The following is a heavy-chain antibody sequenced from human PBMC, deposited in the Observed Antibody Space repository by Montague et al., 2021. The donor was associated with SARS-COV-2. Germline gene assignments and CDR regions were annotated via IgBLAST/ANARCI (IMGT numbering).Heavy chain of an antibody. Sequence: SLRLSCAASGFTFSSYAMSWVRQAPGKGLEWVPEITGSGGTTYYADSVKGRFTISRDNSKYTLFLQMRSLRAEDTAIYYCAKHRTGTTPFDYWGQGTLVTVSS. J-gene: IGHJ4*02. CDR2: ITGSGGTT. D-gene: IGHD1-7*01. CDR1: GFTFSSYA. V-gene: IGHV3-23*01. CDR3: AKHRTGTTPFDY.